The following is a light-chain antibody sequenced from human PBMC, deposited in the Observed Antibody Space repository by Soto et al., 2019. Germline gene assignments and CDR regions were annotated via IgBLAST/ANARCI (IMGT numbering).Light chain of an antibody. CDR3: QQYNAYSPWT. J-gene: IGKJ1*01. Sequence: DIQMTQSPSTLSASVGDRFTITCLASQSITSWLAWYQQKPGKAPKLLIYKASDLDVGVPSRFSGSGSGTEFTLTISSLQPDDIATYYCQQYNAYSPWTFGQGTRWIS. CDR2: KAS. CDR1: QSITSW. V-gene: IGKV1-5*03.